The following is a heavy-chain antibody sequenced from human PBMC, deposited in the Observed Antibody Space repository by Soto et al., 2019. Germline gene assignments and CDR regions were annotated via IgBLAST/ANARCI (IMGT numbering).Heavy chain of an antibody. V-gene: IGHV3-23*01. D-gene: IGHD3-9*01. CDR2: INTGGGST. J-gene: IGHJ4*02. Sequence: EVQLLESGGGLVQPGGSLRLSCAASGFTFSSYAMTWVRQAPGKGLEWVSAINTGGGSTYYADSVKGRFTISRDNSKNTLYLQMNSLRAEDTAVYYCAKLDTNYYFDYWGQGTLVTVSS. CDR1: GFTFSSYA. CDR3: AKLDTNYYFDY.